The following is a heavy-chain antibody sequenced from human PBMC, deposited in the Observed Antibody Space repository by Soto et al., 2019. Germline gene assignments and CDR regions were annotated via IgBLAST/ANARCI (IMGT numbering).Heavy chain of an antibody. V-gene: IGHV3-7*01. CDR1: GFTLSNYW. D-gene: IGHD6-13*01. CDR3: ARAVASAGSY. CDR2: INQDRSVK. Sequence: PGGSLRLSCAASGFTLSNYWMTWVRQAPGKGLEWVANINQDRSVKYYVDSVKGRFTISRDDAKNSLYLQMRSLRAEDTAVYYCARAVASAGSYWGQGTQVTVSS. J-gene: IGHJ4*02.